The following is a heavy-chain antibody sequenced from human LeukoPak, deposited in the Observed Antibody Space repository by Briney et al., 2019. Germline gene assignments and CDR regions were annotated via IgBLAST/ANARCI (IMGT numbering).Heavy chain of an antibody. J-gene: IGHJ4*02. V-gene: IGHV3-7*01. CDR1: GFTFSSYW. CDR2: IKQDGSEK. Sequence: GGSLRLSCAASGFTFSSYWMSWVRQAPGKGLEWVANIKQDGSEKYYVDSVKGRFTISRDNAKNSLYLQMNSLRAEDTAVYYCATDSYARPRDYWGQGTLVTVSS. CDR3: ATDSYARPRDY. D-gene: IGHD5-18*01.